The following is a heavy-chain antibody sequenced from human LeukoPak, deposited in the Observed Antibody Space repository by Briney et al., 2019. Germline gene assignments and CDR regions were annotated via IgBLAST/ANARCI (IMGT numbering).Heavy chain of an antibody. D-gene: IGHD3-16*01. V-gene: IGHV3-21*01. J-gene: IGHJ4*02. CDR2: ISSSSSYI. CDR1: GFTFSSYS. CDR3: ARDIGWGGSYDFDY. Sequence: GGSLRLSCAASGFTFSSYSMNWVRQTPGKGLEWVSSISSSSSYIYYADSVKGRFTISRDNAKNSLYLQMNSLRAEDTAVYYWARDIGWGGSYDFDYGARGPLVPVSS.